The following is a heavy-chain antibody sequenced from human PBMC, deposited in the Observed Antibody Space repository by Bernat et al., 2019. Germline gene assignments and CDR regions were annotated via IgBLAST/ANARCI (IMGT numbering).Heavy chain of an antibody. CDR3: ARHSHYYYQMDV. CDR1: GGSISGSSYN. J-gene: IGHJ6*03. CDR2: IYYSGAT. Sequence: QLQLQESCPGLVKPSETLSLTCTVSGGSISGSSYNWGWIRQPPGKGLEFIGSIYYSGATYYNPSLKSRVTISVDTSKNQYSLGLSSVTAADTAVYYCARHSHYYYQMDVWGKGTTVTVSS. V-gene: IGHV4-39*01.